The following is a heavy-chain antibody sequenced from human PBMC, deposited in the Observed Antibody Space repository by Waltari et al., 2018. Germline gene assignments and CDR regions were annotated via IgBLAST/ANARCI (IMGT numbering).Heavy chain of an antibody. CDR2: MTGTGGGPLYANSP. CDR1: GFAFVNSA. CDR3: AKGSGMDV. J-gene: IGHJ6*02. V-gene: IGHV3-23*01. Sequence: VQVLESGGDLVQPGGSLRLSCVASGFAFVNSAMSWVRQTPGKGPAWVSTMTGTGGGPLYANSPYYADSVKGRFTISRDNSKNTIYLEMNSLGAKDTAVYYCAKGSGMDVWGHGTTVTVSS.